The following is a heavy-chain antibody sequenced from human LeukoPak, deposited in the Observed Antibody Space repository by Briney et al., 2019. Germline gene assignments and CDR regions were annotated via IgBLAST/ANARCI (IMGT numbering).Heavy chain of an antibody. D-gene: IGHD2-21*02. CDR3: AKGGDYPDYFDY. CDR1: GFTFDDYA. Sequence: GGSLRLSCAASGFTFDDYAMHWVRQAPGKGLEWVSGITWNSRSIAYADSLKGRFTISRDNAKKFLYLQMNSLRTEDTAFYYCAKGGDYPDYFDYWGQGTLVTVSS. CDR2: ITWNSRSI. J-gene: IGHJ4*02. V-gene: IGHV3-9*01.